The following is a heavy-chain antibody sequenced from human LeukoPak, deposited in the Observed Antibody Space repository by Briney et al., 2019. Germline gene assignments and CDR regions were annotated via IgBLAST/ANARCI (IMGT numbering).Heavy chain of an antibody. V-gene: IGHV3-23*01. CDR2: ISVSGGST. Sequence: GGSLRLSCVGSGFTSIAYALTWARQAPGKGLEWVSTISVSGGSTYYADSVEGRFTISRDNSKNTVYLQMCSLRVEDTAIYYCAKGNYYFDSSGYFHFDFWGQGTLVTVSA. CDR3: AKGNYYFDSSGYFHFDF. CDR1: GFTSIAYA. J-gene: IGHJ4*02. D-gene: IGHD3-22*01.